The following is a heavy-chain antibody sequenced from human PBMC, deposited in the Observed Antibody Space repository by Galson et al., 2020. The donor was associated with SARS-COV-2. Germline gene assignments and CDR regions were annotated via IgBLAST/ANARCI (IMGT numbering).Heavy chain of an antibody. CDR2: IYYSGST. Sequence: ETSETLSLTCTVSGGSISSGDYYWSWIRQPPGKGLEWIGYIYYSGSTYYNPSLKSRVTISVDTSKNQFSLKLSSVTAADTAVYYCARGRDDSSDYYDWYYYGMDVWGQGTTVTVSS. J-gene: IGHJ6*02. CDR1: GGSISSGDYY. CDR3: ARGRDDSSDYYDWYYYGMDV. D-gene: IGHD3-22*01. V-gene: IGHV4-30-4*01.